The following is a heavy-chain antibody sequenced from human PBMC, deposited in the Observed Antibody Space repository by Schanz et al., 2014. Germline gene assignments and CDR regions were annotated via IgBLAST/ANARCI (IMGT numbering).Heavy chain of an antibody. Sequence: EVQLLESGGGLVQPGGSLKLSCAASGLIFSSYAMSWVRQAPGKGLEWVSAISGSGGSTYYADSVKGRFTISRDNSKNTLFLQMNSLRAEDTAVYYCARKVVATIGGYYDNWGQGTLVTVSS. CDR3: ARKVVATIGGYYDN. D-gene: IGHD5-12*01. J-gene: IGHJ4*02. CDR2: ISGSGGST. V-gene: IGHV3-23*01. CDR1: GLIFSSYA.